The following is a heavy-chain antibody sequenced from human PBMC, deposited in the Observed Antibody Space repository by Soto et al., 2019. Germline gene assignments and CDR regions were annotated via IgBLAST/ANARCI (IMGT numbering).Heavy chain of an antibody. CDR3: AKHQGVEVVPIATVDSFDT. V-gene: IGHV3-23*01. Sequence: AXGLSCAASGFIFENFGISWVRQAPGKGLKWISSISGSGFKKYYADSVKGRFTISRDNSKSTVYLELNNLSAEDTAVYHCAKHQGVEVVPIATVDSFDTWGQGSVVTVSS. J-gene: IGHJ5*02. CDR2: ISGSGFKK. CDR1: GFIFENFG. D-gene: IGHD2-2*01.